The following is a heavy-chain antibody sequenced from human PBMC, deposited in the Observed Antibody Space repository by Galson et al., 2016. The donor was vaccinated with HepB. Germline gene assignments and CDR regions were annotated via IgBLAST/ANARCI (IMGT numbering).Heavy chain of an antibody. J-gene: IGHJ4*02. Sequence: QSGAEVKKPGESLRISCKGSAYSFTSYWIGWVRQMPGKGLEWMAMIYPGDSDTRYSPSFQGQVTISADKSISTAYLQWSSLKASDTAMYYCARRGIAVAGRGGIDYWGQGTLFTVSS. CDR1: AYSFTSYW. CDR2: IYPGDSDT. CDR3: ARRGIAVAGRGGIDY. D-gene: IGHD6-19*01. V-gene: IGHV5-51*01.